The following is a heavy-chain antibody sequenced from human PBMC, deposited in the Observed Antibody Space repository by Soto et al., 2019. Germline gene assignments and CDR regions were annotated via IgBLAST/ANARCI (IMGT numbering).Heavy chain of an antibody. D-gene: IGHD2-2*01. V-gene: IGHV4-39*01. CDR1: GGSVSSSRYY. Sequence: QLQLQESGPGLVKPSETLSLTCTVSGGSVSSSRYYWGWIRQPPGKGLDWIASIYYSGNTYYNPSRNSRVTISVDTSKNQFSLKLRSVTAADTAVYYCARQSGYCTSTTCYYYYMDVWGEGTTVTVSS. CDR3: ARQSGYCTSTTCYYYYMDV. CDR2: IYYSGNT. J-gene: IGHJ6*03.